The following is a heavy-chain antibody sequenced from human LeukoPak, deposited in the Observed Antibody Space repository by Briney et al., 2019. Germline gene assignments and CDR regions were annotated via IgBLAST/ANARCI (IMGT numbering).Heavy chain of an antibody. V-gene: IGHV3-21*06. CDR2: ISSSGTYM. J-gene: IGHJ6*02. D-gene: IGHD2-2*02. Sequence: GGSLRLSCAASGFTFNSYDMTWVRQAPGKGLEWVSSISSSGTYMYYADSLRGRFTISRDNVKNSVFLQIDSLGAEDTAVYYCARWAQFQLLYSFVYGMDVWGRGTTVVVSS. CDR3: ARWAQFQLLYSFVYGMDV. CDR1: GFTFNSYD.